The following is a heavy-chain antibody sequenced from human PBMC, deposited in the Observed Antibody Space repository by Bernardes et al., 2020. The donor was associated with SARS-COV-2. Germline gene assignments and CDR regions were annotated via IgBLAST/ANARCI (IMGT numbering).Heavy chain of an antibody. CDR1: NGSMTSSY. V-gene: IGHV4-59*01. Sequence: TLSLTCTVSNGSMTSSYWNWVRQAPGKGLEWLGHIYSNGSTTYNPPLQRRLTMSIDTSTNHVFLSLNSVTAADTAVYYCARGYFYYMDVWGQGTTVTVSS. CDR2: IYSNGST. J-gene: IGHJ6*03. CDR3: ARGYFYYMDV.